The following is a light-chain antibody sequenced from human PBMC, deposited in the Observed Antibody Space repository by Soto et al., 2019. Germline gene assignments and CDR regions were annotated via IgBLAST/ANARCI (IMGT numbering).Light chain of an antibody. CDR3: QQRSNWPRT. CDR2: GAS. CDR1: QSVSSSY. Sequence: EIVMTQSPATLSLSPGDRATLSCRASQSVSSSYLAWYKQKPGQAPRLLIYGASSRATGIPDRFSGSGSGTDFTLTISSLEPEDLEVYFCQQRSNWPRTFGQGTKVDIK. V-gene: IGKV3D-20*02. J-gene: IGKJ1*01.